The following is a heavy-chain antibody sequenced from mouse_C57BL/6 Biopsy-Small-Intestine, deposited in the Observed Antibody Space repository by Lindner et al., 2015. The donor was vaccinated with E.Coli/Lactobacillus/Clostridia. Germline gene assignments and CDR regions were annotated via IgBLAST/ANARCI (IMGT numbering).Heavy chain of an antibody. CDR3: ASYYSKQYYFDY. Sequence: VQLQESGAELVRPGASVKSSCTASGFNIKDDYMHWVKQRPEQGLEWIGRIDPANGNTKYAPKFQDKATITADTSSNTAYLQLSSLTSEDTAVYYCASYYSKQYYFDYWGQGTTLTVSS. D-gene: IGHD2-5*01. CDR1: GFNIKDDY. CDR2: IDPANGNT. J-gene: IGHJ2*01. V-gene: IGHV14-3*01.